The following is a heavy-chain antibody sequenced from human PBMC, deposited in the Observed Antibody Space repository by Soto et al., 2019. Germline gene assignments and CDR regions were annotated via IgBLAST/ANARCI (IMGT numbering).Heavy chain of an antibody. J-gene: IGHJ6*02. D-gene: IGHD6-6*01. CDR3: ERRGGSSSGYYYYAMDV. CDR1: SDSMNSGGYY. CDR2: IYSNGDT. V-gene: IGHV4-31*03. Sequence: SETLSLTCSVSSDSMNSGGYYWSWIRQHPGKGLEWIGYIYSNGDTYYNPSLKSRVTISVDTSKNQFSLNLTSVTAADTAVYYCERRGGSSSGYYYYAMDVWGQGTTVTVSS.